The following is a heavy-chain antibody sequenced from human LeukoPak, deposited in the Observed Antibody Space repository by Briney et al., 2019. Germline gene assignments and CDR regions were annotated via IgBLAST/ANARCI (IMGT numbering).Heavy chain of an antibody. CDR1: GFTFSDYY. Sequence: GGSLRLSCAASGFTFSDYYMSWIRQAPGKGLEWVSYISSGRTYTNYADSVKGRFTISRDNAKNSLYLQMNSLRAEDTAVYYCASIRGGYYFDYWGQGTLVTVSS. V-gene: IGHV3-11*03. CDR2: ISSGRTYT. D-gene: IGHD3-16*01. CDR3: ASIRGGYYFDY. J-gene: IGHJ4*02.